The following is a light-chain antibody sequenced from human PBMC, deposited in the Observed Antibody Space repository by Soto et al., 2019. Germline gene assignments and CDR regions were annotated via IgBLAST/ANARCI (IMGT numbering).Light chain of an antibody. Sequence: DIQLTQSPSVLSASVGDTVTITCRASQALSNYLAWYQQKPGKAPDLLIYSASTLQSGVPSRFSGSGSETEFSLTIRASQPEDFATYYCQQLSRYPLTFGGGTKVDSK. CDR3: QQLSRYPLT. J-gene: IGKJ4*01. V-gene: IGKV1-9*01. CDR2: SAS. CDR1: QALSNY.